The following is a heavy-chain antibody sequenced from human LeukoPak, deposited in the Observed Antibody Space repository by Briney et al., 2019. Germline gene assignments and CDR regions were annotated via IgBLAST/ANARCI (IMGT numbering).Heavy chain of an antibody. V-gene: IGHV1-69*01. D-gene: IGHD6-13*01. Sequence: SVTVSCTASGGTFSSHAISWVRQAPGQGLEWMGGIIPIFGTANYAQKFQGRVTITADESTSTAYMELSSLRSEDTAVYYCATVSAGIAATYYYYGMDVWGQGTTVTVPS. CDR2: IIPIFGTA. J-gene: IGHJ6*02. CDR3: ATVSAGIAATYYYYGMDV. CDR1: GGTFSSHA.